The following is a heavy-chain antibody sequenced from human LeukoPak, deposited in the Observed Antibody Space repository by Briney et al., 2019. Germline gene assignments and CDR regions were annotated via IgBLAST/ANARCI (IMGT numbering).Heavy chain of an antibody. CDR3: ARDRCSSTSCFFDY. V-gene: IGHV3-7*01. CDR1: GFTFSSYW. J-gene: IGHJ4*02. Sequence: GGSLRLSCAASGFTFSSYWMSWVRQAPGKGLEWVANIKQDGSEKYYVDSVKGRFTISRDNAKNSLYLQMSSLRAEDTAVYYCARDRCSSTSCFFDYWGQGTLVTVSS. D-gene: IGHD2-2*01. CDR2: IKQDGSEK.